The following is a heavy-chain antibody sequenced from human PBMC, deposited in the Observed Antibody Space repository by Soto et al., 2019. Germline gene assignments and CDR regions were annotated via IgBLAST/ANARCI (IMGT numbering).Heavy chain of an antibody. CDR2: ISYDGSNK. V-gene: IGHV3-30*18. Sequence: PRGSLLLACASSVFTFSIYGMHWVRQAPGKGLEWVAVISYDGSNKYYADSVKGRFTISRDNSKNTLYLQMNSLRAEDTAVYYCAKDLVNSEMFDYWGQGTLVTVSS. J-gene: IGHJ4*02. D-gene: IGHD6-13*01. CDR1: VFTFSIYG. CDR3: AKDLVNSEMFDY.